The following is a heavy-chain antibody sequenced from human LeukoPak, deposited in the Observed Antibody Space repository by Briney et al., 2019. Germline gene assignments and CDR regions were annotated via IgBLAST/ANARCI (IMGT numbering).Heavy chain of an antibody. J-gene: IGHJ5*02. CDR1: GFTFSNYA. V-gene: IGHV3-23*01. CDR2: ISNSGGTT. CDR3: AKSGCSSTSCYSILSGWLDP. Sequence: GGSLRLSCAASGFTFSNYALNWVRQAPGKGLEWVSGISNSGGTTYYTDSVKGRFTISRDNSKNTLYLQMNSLRAEDTAVYYCAKSGCSSTSCYSILSGWLDPWGQGTLVTVSS. D-gene: IGHD2-2*02.